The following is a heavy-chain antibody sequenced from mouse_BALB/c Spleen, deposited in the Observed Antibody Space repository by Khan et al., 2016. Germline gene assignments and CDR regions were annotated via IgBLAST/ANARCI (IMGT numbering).Heavy chain of an antibody. CDR3: ARGTPFAN. V-gene: IGHV1-80*01. CDR1: GFAFSSYW. D-gene: IGHD2-14*01. J-gene: IGHJ3*01. Sequence: VQLQESGAELVRPGSSVKISCKASGFAFSSYWMNWVKQRPGQGLEWIGQIYTGDGDTNYNGKFKGKDTLNADKSSSTAYMQLSSLTSADSAVYFCARGTPFANWGQGTLVTVSA. CDR2: IYTGDGDT.